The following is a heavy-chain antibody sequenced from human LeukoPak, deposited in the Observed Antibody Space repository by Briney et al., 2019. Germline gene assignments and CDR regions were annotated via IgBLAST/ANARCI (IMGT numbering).Heavy chain of an antibody. CDR3: ARDQGLTAPPPYGLDV. J-gene: IGHJ6*02. D-gene: IGHD5-18*01. Sequence: SVKVSCKTSGGTFSSSAITWVRQAPGQGLEWMGRIIPVLNITTYAQEFQGRVTITADTSTSTVYMELSSLRSEETAVYYCARDQGLTAPPPYGLDVWGQGTTVIVSS. CDR1: GGTFSSSA. V-gene: IGHV1-69*04. CDR2: IIPVLNIT.